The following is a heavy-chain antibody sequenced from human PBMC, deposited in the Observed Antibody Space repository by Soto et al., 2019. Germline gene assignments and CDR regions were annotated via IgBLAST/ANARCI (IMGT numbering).Heavy chain of an antibody. CDR2: IYYSGST. CDR3: ARNYYYYYMDV. CDR1: GGSVSSGSYY. V-gene: IGHV4-61*01. J-gene: IGHJ6*03. Sequence: SETLSLTCTVSGGSVSSGSYYWSWIRQPPGKGLEWIGYIYYSGSTYYNPSLKSRVTISVDTSKNQFSLKLSSVTAADTAVYYCARNYYYYYMDVWGKGTTVTVSS.